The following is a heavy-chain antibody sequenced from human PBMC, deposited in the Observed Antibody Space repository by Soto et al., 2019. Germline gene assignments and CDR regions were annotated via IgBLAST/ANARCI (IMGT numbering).Heavy chain of an antibody. V-gene: IGHV1-2*04. D-gene: IGHD6-13*01. CDR1: GYTFTGYY. J-gene: IGHJ4*02. CDR2: INPNSGGT. Sequence: ASVKVSCKASGYTFTGYYMRWVRQAPGQGLEWMGWINPNSGGTNYAQKFQGWVTMTRDTSISTAYMELSRLRSDDTAVYYCARGVVIAADDLFCDYWGQGTLVTVSS. CDR3: ARGVVIAADDLFCDY.